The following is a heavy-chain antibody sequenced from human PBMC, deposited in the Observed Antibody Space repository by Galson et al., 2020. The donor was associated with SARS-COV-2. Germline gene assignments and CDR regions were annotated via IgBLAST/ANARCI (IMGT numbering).Heavy chain of an antibody. CDR1: GFTFSDYY. J-gene: IGHJ4*02. Sequence: GGSLRLSCAASGFTFSDYYMSWIRQAPGRGLEWVSYISSDGSSRYYADSVKGRFTISRDNAKNSLYLQMNSLRAEDTAIYYCARDGWTSVTFFDYWGQGALVTVSS. V-gene: IGHV3-11*01. D-gene: IGHD4-17*01. CDR2: ISSDGSSR. CDR3: ARDGWTSVTFFDY.